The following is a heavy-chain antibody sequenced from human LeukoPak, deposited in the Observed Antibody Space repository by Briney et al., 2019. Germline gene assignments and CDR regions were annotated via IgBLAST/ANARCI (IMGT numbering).Heavy chain of an antibody. CDR3: ARQGGFIYDILTGYRGGFDP. CDR2: IYPGDSDT. V-gene: IGHV5-51*01. Sequence: GESLKISCKGSGYSFTSYWIGWVRQMPGKGLEWMGIIYPGDSDTRYSPSFQVQVTISADKSISTAYLQWSSLKASDSAMFYWARQGGFIYDILTGYRGGFDPWGQGTLVTVSS. CDR1: GYSFTSYW. D-gene: IGHD3-9*01. J-gene: IGHJ5*02.